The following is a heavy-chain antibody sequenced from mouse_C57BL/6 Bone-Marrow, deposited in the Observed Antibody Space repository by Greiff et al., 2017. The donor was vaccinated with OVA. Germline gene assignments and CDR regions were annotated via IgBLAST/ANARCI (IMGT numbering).Heavy chain of an antibody. V-gene: IGHV14-4*01. J-gene: IGHJ2*01. Sequence: VQLQQSGAELVRPGASVKLSCTASGFNIKDDYMHWVKHRPEQGLEWIGWIDPENGDTEYASKFQGKATITADTSSNTAYLQLSSLTSEDTAVYYCTTSGDYFDYWGQGTTLTVSS. D-gene: IGHD2-13*01. CDR1: GFNIKDDY. CDR2: IDPENGDT. CDR3: TTSGDYFDY.